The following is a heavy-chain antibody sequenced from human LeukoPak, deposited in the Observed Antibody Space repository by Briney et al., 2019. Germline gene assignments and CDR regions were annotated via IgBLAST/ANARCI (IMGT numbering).Heavy chain of an antibody. Sequence: PSETLSFTCSVSGGSINSDYWSWIRQPPGKGLEWIGYIYYSGSTNYNPSLKSRVTISVDTSKKQLSLKLSSVTAADTAVYYCAREVPRTATAGTEAFDIWGQGTLVTVSS. D-gene: IGHD6-13*01. V-gene: IGHV4-59*01. J-gene: IGHJ3*02. CDR1: GGSINSDY. CDR3: AREVPRTATAGTEAFDI. CDR2: IYYSGST.